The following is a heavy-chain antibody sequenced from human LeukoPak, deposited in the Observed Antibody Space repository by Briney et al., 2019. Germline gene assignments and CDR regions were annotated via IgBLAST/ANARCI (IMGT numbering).Heavy chain of an antibody. J-gene: IGHJ6*02. V-gene: IGHV1-18*01. CDR2: ISAYNGNT. CDR1: GYTFTSYG. Sequence: GASVKVSCKASGYTFTSYGISWVRQAPGQGLEWMGWISAYNGNTNYAQKLQGRVTMTTDTSTSTAYMELRSLRSEDTAVYYCARTSTKKYSSSWYRNYYYGMDVWGQGTTVTVSS. D-gene: IGHD6-13*01. CDR3: ARTSTKKYSSSWYRNYYYGMDV.